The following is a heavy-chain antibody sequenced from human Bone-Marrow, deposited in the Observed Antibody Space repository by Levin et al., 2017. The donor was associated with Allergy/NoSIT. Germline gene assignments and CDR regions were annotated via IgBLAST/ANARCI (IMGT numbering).Heavy chain of an antibody. V-gene: IGHV1-8*01. CDR2: MNPNSGNT. CDR3: ARGGGIVLMVYARSLLLFDI. CDR1: GYTFTSYD. J-gene: IGHJ3*02. Sequence: ASVKVSCKASGYTFTSYDINWVRQATGQGLEWMGWMNPNSGNTGYAQKFQGRVTMTRNTSISTAYMELSSLRSEDTAVYYCARGGGIVLMVYARSLLLFDIWGQGTMVTVSS. D-gene: IGHD2-8*01.